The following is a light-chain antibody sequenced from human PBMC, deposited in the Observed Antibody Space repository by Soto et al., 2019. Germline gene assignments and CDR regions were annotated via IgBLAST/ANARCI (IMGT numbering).Light chain of an antibody. CDR2: AAS. CDR1: QSISSY. CDR3: QESYSTPWA. Sequence: DIQMTQSPSPLSASVGDRVTITCRASQSISSYLNWYQQKPGKAPKLLIYAASSLQSGVPSRFSGLGSGTDFTLTISSLQPEDFATYYCQESYSTPWAFGQGTKVEIK. V-gene: IGKV1-39*01. J-gene: IGKJ1*01.